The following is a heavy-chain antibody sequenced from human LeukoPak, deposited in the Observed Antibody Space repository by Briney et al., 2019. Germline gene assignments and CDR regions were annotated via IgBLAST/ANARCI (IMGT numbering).Heavy chain of an antibody. CDR3: AREKDYYGMDV. J-gene: IGHJ6*02. CDR2: ISSSSSYV. V-gene: IGHV3-21*01. Sequence: GGSLRLSCAASGFTFSSYSMNWVRQAPGKGLEWVSSISSSSSYVYYADSVKGRFTISRDNAKNSLYLQMNSLRAEDTAVYYCAREKDYYGMDVWGQGTTVTVSS. CDR1: GFTFSSYS.